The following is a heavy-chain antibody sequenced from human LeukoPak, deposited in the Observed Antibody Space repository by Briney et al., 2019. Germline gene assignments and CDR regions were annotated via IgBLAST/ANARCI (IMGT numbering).Heavy chain of an antibody. J-gene: IGHJ4*02. V-gene: IGHV1-18*01. CDR1: GGTFSSYA. CDR3: ARETTYYYFDY. CDR2: ISAYNGNT. Sequence: ASVKVSCKASGGTFSSYAISWVRQAPGQGLEWMGWISAYNGNTNYAQKLQGRVTMTTDTSTSTAYMELRSLRSDDTAVYYCARETTYYYFDYWGQGTLVTVSS. D-gene: IGHD2/OR15-2a*01.